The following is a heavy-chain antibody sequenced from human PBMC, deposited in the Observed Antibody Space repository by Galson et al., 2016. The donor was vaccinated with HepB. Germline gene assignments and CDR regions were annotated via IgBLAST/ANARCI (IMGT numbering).Heavy chain of an antibody. D-gene: IGHD3-10*01. CDR3: VISVRGISTGPFDH. CDR2: ISALHNQI. CDR1: GFTFSSYG. J-gene: IGHJ5*02. V-gene: IGHV3-23*01. Sequence: SLRLSCAGTGFTFSSYGMSWVRQAPEKGLEWVSVISALHNQIYYADSVRGRFTISRDNSKSRLFLQMSSLRAEDTAMYYCVISVRGISTGPFDHWGQGTLVVVSS.